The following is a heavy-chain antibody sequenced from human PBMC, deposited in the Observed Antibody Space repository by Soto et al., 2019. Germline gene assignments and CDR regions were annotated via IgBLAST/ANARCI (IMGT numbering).Heavy chain of an antibody. D-gene: IGHD6-19*01. CDR2: IIPIFGTA. Sequence: QVQLVQSGAEVKKPGSSVKVSCQASGGTFSSYAISWVRQAPGQGLEWMGGIIPIFGTANYAQKFQGRVTITADESTSTAYMELSSLRSEDTAVYYCASAVAGTMGAYYYGMDVWGQGTTVTVSS. V-gene: IGHV1-69*01. CDR3: ASAVAGTMGAYYYGMDV. J-gene: IGHJ6*02. CDR1: GGTFSSYA.